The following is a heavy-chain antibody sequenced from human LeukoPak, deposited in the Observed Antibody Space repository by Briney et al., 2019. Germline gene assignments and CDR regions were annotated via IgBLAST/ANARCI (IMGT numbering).Heavy chain of an antibody. Sequence: ASVKVSCKTSGYIFTDYSMHWVRQAPGQGLEWMGWINPSSGGTNYAQKLQDRVTMTRDTSITTAYMELRRLTSDDTAVYYCATAGAAGVPDYYFDLWGRGTLVTVSS. J-gene: IGHJ2*01. CDR2: INPSSGGT. CDR3: ATAGAAGVPDYYFDL. D-gene: IGHD6-13*01. V-gene: IGHV1-2*02. CDR1: GYIFTDYS.